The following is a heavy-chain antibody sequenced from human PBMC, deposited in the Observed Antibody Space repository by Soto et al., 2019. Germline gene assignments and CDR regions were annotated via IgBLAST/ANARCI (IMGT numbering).Heavy chain of an antibody. V-gene: IGHV1-69*13. J-gene: IGHJ5*02. CDR1: GGTFSSYA. D-gene: IGHD6-19*01. Sequence: ASVKVSCKASGGTFSSYAISWVRQAPGQGLEWMGGIIPIFGTANYAQKFQGRVTITADESTSTAYMEMSSLRSEDTAVYYCARDSSGRGWFDPWGQGTLVTVSS. CDR3: ARDSSGRGWFDP. CDR2: IIPIFGTA.